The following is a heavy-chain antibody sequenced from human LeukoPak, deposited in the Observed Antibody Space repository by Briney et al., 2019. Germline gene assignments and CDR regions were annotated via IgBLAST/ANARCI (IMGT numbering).Heavy chain of an antibody. Sequence: PGGSLRLSCVASAFTFARHWMSWVRQAPGKPLEWVATIRQDGGAKYYLDSVKGRFIISRGNARNSLSLQMDSLRVEDTAVYYCARLPGEFTIYDYWGQGTLVTVTS. CDR3: ARLPGEFTIYDY. CDR1: AFTFARHW. D-gene: IGHD3-3*01. V-gene: IGHV3-7*01. CDR2: IRQDGGAK. J-gene: IGHJ4*02.